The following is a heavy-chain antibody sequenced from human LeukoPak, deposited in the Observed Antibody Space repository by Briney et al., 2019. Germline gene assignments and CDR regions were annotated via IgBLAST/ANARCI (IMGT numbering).Heavy chain of an antibody. Sequence: PSETLSLTCTVSGGSISSSSYYWGWIRQPPGKALEWIGSIYYSGSTYYNPSLKSRVTISVDTSKNQFSLKLSSVTAADTAVYYCARPRQWLVAFDIWGQGTMVTVSS. CDR1: GGSISSSSYY. J-gene: IGHJ3*02. CDR2: IYYSGST. CDR3: ARPRQWLVAFDI. V-gene: IGHV4-39*01. D-gene: IGHD6-19*01.